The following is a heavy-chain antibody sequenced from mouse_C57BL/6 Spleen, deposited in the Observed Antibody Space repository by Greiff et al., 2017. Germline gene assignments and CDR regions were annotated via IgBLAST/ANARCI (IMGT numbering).Heavy chain of an antibody. CDR1: GFTFSSYA. J-gene: IGHJ3*01. CDR2: ISSGGDYI. D-gene: IGHD2-3*01. V-gene: IGHV5-9-1*02. Sequence: EVQVVESGEGLVKPGGSLKLSCAASGFTFSSYAMSWVRQTPEKRLEWVAYISSGGDYIYYADTVKGRFTISRDNARNTLYLQMSSLKSEDTAMYYCTRDGDEPFSYWGQGTLVTVSA. CDR3: TRDGDEPFSY.